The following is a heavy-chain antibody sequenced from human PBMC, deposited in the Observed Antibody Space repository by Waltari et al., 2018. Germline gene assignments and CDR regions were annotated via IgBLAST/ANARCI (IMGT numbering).Heavy chain of an antibody. V-gene: IGHV1-69*01. D-gene: IGHD3-10*01. Sequence: QVQLVQSGAEVKKPGSSVKVSCKASGGTFSSYAISWVRQAPGQGLEWMGGIIPIFGTANNAQKCQGRVTITADESTSTAYMELSSLRSEDTAVYYCARVYQGFGEPYYYYGMDVWGQGTTVTVSS. CDR1: GGTFSSYA. CDR2: IIPIFGTA. J-gene: IGHJ6*02. CDR3: ARVYQGFGEPYYYYGMDV.